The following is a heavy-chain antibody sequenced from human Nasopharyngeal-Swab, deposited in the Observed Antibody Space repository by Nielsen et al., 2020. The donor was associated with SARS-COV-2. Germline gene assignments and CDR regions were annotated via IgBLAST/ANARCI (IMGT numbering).Heavy chain of an antibody. V-gene: IGHV3-9*01. CDR1: GFTFDDYA. CDR2: ISWNSGSI. CDR3: AKLWGYCSGGSCYDAEYFQH. Sequence: GGSLRLSCAASGFTFDDYAMHWVRQAPGKGLEWVSGISWNSGSIGYADSVKGRFTISRDNAKNSLYLKMNSLRAEDTALYYCAKLWGYCSGGSCYDAEYFQHWGQGTLVTVSS. J-gene: IGHJ1*01. D-gene: IGHD2-15*01.